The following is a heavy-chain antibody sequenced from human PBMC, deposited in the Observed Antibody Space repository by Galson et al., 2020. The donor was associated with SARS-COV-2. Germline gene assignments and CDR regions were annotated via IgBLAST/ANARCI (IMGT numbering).Heavy chain of an antibody. CDR3: ARDLGSPPYYYYGMDV. Sequence: SHTLSLTRTVPGGSISSYYRSWIRPPPGTRLEWIGYIYYSGRTNYTPTLKRRVTISVDTSKNQYSLKLSSVTAADTAVYYCARDLGSPPYYYYGMDVWGQGTTVTVSS. CDR1: GGSISSYY. V-gene: IGHV4-59*13. D-gene: IGHD2-15*01. J-gene: IGHJ6*02. CDR2: IYYSGRT.